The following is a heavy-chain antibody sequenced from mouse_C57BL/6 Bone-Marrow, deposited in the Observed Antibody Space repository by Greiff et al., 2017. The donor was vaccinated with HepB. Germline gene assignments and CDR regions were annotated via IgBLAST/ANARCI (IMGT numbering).Heavy chain of an antibody. V-gene: IGHV1-26*01. CDR3: ARFIYSGYYAMDY. CDR2: INPNNGGT. CDR1: GYTFTDYY. Sequence: VQLQQSGPELVKPGASVKISCKASGYTFTDYYMNWVKQSHGKSLEWIGDINPNNGGTSYNQKFKGKATLTVDKSSSTAYMELRSLTSEDSAVYYSARFIYSGYYAMDYWGQGTSVTVSS. J-gene: IGHJ4*01. D-gene: IGHD3-2*02.